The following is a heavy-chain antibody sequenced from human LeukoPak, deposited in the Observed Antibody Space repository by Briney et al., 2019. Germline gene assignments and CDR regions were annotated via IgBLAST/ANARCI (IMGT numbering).Heavy chain of an antibody. Sequence: PSETLSLTCTVSGDSVSSGSHYWSWIRQPPGKGLECIGYISNSGSTNYNPSLKSRVTISVDTSKNQLSLNPNSVTAADTAVYYCARSYYDFWSGSYYYYMDVWGKGTTVTVSS. D-gene: IGHD3-3*01. CDR3: ARSYYDFWSGSYYYYMDV. V-gene: IGHV4-61*01. CDR2: ISNSGST. CDR1: GDSVSSGSHY. J-gene: IGHJ6*03.